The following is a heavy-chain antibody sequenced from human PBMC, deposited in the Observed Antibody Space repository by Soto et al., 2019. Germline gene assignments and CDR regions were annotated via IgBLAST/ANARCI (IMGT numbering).Heavy chain of an antibody. D-gene: IGHD3-16*01. V-gene: IGHV1-18*01. CDR3: ARPWVTGTGGMGV. CDR1: GYTFTSYG. CDR2: INGYTGNT. J-gene: IGHJ6*02. Sequence: QVQLVQSGAEVKKPGASVKVSCKASGYTFTSYGFSWVRQAPGQGLEWMGWINGYTGNTHYAQKFQGRVTMTTDTXTSTAYMERWTLISDDAAVYYCARPWVTGTGGMGVWGQGTTVTVSS.